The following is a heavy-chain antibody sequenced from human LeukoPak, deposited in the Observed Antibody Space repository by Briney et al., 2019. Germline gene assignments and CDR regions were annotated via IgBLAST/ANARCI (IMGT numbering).Heavy chain of an antibody. V-gene: IGHV5-51*01. CDR1: GYSFTSYW. CDR2: IYPGDSDT. CDR3: ARAREYYYGSGSYEYFGY. Sequence: GESLKISCKGSGYSFTSYWIGWVRQMPGKGLEWMGIIYPGDSDTRYSPSFQGQVTISADKSISTAYLQWSSLKASDTAMYYCARAREYYYGSGSYEYFGYWGQGTLVTVSS. D-gene: IGHD3-10*01. J-gene: IGHJ4*02.